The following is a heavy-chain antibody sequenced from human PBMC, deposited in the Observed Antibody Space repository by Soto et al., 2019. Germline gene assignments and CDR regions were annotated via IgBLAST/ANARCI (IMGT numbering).Heavy chain of an antibody. V-gene: IGHV1-69*01. CDR2: IIPIFGTA. J-gene: IGHJ6*02. D-gene: IGHD2-2*01. Sequence: QVQLVQSGAEVKKPGSSVKVSCKASGGTFSSYATSWVRQAPGQGLEWMGGIIPIFGTANYAQKFQGRVTITADESTSTAYMELSSLRSEDTAVYYCARDRVVPAAILKHYYYYGMDVWGQGTTVTVSS. CDR1: GGTFSSYA. CDR3: ARDRVVPAAILKHYYYYGMDV.